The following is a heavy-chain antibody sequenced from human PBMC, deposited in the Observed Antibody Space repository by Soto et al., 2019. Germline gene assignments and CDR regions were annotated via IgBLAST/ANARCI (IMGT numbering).Heavy chain of an antibody. V-gene: IGHV3-15*07. D-gene: IGHD2-2*01. CDR2: MKSKTDGGTT. J-gene: IGHJ6*02. CDR1: GFTFSNAW. CDR3: TTDHVVVVPAAPTYYYYYGMDV. Sequence: GGSLRLSCAASGFTFSNAWMNWVRQAPGKGLEWVGRMKSKTDGGTTDYAAPVKGRFTISRDDSKNTLYLQMNSLKTEDTAVYYCTTDHVVVVPAAPTYYYYYGMDVWGQGTTVTVSS.